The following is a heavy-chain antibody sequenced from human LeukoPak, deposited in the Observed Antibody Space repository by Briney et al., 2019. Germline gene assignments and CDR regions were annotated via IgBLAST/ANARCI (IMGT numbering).Heavy chain of an antibody. J-gene: IGHJ5*02. CDR2: INAGNGNT. CDR3: ARDNYHFYRIAVAATGNWFDP. Sequence: ASVKVSCKASGYTFTSYAMHWVRQAPGQRLEWMGWINAGNGNTKYSQKFQGRVTITRDTSASTAYMELSSLRSEDTAAYYCARDNYHFYRIAVAATGNWFDPWGQGTLVTVSS. CDR1: GYTFTSYA. V-gene: IGHV1-3*01. D-gene: IGHD6-19*01.